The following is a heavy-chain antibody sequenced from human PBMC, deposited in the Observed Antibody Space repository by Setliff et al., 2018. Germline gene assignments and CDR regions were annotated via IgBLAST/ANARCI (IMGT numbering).Heavy chain of an antibody. D-gene: IGHD3-22*01. J-gene: IGHJ4*02. V-gene: IGHV4-61*09. Sequence: ASETLSLTCTVSGGSINSGSYYWSWIRQSAGKGLEWIGYIYTSGSTNYNPSLKSRVTISLDTSKNQFSLKLSFVTAADTAVYYCARERSYYYDSSGFYYEGRHFDYWGQGTLVTVSS. CDR2: IYTSGST. CDR1: GGSINSGSYY. CDR3: ARERSYYYDSSGFYYEGRHFDY.